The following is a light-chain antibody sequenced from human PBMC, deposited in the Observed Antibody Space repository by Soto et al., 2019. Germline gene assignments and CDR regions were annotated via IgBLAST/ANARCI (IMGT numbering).Light chain of an antibody. V-gene: IGKV1-39*01. CDR2: AAS. J-gene: IGKJ3*01. Sequence: DMQVTQSPSSLSASVGDRVTITRRASQSISTYLNWYQQKPGKAPKLLIYAASSLQSGVPSRFSGSGSGTDFTLTINSLQPEDFGTYYCQESHRDLLIFGPGTKVDIK. CDR1: QSISTY. CDR3: QESHRDLLI.